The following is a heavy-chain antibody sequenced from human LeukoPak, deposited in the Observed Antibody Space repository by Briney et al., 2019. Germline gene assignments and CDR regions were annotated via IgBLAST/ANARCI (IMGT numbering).Heavy chain of an antibody. D-gene: IGHD3-10*01. V-gene: IGHV4-38-2*02. CDR3: ARVATVRGVPYFDY. Sequence: SETLSLTCTVSDYSISSGFFWGWVRQSPGKGLEWIGNIYRTGSTNYHPSLKSRVTISVDTSKNQFSLKLSSVTAADTAVYYCARVATVRGVPYFDYWGQGTLVTVSS. J-gene: IGHJ4*02. CDR1: DYSISSGFF. CDR2: IYRTGST.